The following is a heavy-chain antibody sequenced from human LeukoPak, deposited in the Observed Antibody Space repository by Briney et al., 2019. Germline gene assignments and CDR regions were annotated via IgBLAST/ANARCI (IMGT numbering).Heavy chain of an antibody. CDR3: AKVFGSGSYYPFDY. D-gene: IGHD3-10*01. CDR2: ISGSGGST. J-gene: IGHJ4*02. Sequence: GGSLRLSCAASGFTLSSYAMSWVRQAPGKGLEWVSAISGSGGSTYYADSVKGRFTISRDNSKNTLYLQMNSLRAEDTAVYYCAKVFGSGSYYPFDYWGQGTLVTVSS. CDR1: GFTLSSYA. V-gene: IGHV3-23*01.